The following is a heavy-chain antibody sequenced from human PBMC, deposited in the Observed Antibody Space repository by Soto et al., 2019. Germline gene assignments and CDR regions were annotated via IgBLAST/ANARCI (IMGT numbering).Heavy chain of an antibody. CDR2: ISKSSVTT. V-gene: IGHV3-48*03. Sequence: EVQLVESGGGLVQPGGSLRLSCAASGFSFSTSEMNWVRQAPGKGLEWISYISKSSVTTHYADSVKGRFTISRDNANNSLFLEMNSPRVEDTALYYCAPRKFGSFNIAAFEIWGQGTMVIVSS. J-gene: IGHJ3*02. D-gene: IGHD3-16*01. CDR3: APRKFGSFNIAAFEI. CDR1: GFSFSTSE.